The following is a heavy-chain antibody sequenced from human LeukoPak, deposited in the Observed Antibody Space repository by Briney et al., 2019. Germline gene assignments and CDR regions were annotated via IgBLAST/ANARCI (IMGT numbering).Heavy chain of an antibody. D-gene: IGHD3-22*01. V-gene: IGHV1-2*02. CDR1: GYTFTGYY. CDR3: AIGTMIVVDLLSY. Sequence: GASVKVSCKASGYTFTGYYMHWVRQAPGQGLEWMGWINPNSGGTNYAQKVQGRVTMTRDTSISTAYMELSRLRSDDTAVYYCAIGTMIVVDLLSYWGQGTLVTVSS. J-gene: IGHJ4*02. CDR2: INPNSGGT.